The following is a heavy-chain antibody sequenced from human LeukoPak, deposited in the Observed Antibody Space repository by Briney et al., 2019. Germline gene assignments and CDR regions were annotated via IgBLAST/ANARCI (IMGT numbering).Heavy chain of an antibody. J-gene: IGHJ4*02. CDR1: GFTFSSYA. Sequence: GGSLRLSCAASGFTFSSYAMIWVRQAPGKGLEWVSAISGSGGDKYYADSVKGRFTIFRDNSKNTVYLRMNSLRAEDTAVYYCAKDPWGSRGYFDYWGQGTLVTVSS. CDR3: AKDPWGSRGYFDY. CDR2: ISGSGGDK. V-gene: IGHV3-23*01. D-gene: IGHD7-27*01.